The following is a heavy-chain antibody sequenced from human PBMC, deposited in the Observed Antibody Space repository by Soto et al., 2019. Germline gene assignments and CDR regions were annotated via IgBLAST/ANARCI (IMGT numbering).Heavy chain of an antibody. CDR2: ISHSAGP. D-gene: IGHD6-13*01. J-gene: IGHJ4*02. CDR3: ASTSIATPGTERDS. Sequence: SETMSFTWTVAGGSISRYNSSWIRQSTRNRLGWIVFISHSAGPTYNPSRQRRVTISLDTSRDQFSLKLNSVTTADTALYYCASTSIATPGTERDSWGQGTLVTVSS. V-gene: IGHV4-59*01. CDR1: GGSISRYN.